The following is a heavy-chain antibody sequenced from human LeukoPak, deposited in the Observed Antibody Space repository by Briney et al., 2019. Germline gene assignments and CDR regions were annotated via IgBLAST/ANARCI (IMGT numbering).Heavy chain of an antibody. J-gene: IGHJ5*02. CDR3: ARVPPGYSSGWYGWFDP. D-gene: IGHD6-19*01. CDR1: GYTFTSYA. V-gene: IGHV1-3*01. CDR2: INAGNGNT. Sequence: ASVKVSCKASGYTFTSYAMYWVRQAPGQRLEWMGWINAGNGNTKYSQKFQGRVTITRDTSASTAYMELSSLRSEDTAVYYCARVPPGYSSGWYGWFDPWGQGTLVTVSS.